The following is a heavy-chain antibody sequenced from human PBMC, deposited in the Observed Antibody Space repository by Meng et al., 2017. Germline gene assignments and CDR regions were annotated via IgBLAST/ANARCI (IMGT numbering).Heavy chain of an antibody. D-gene: IGHD6-13*01. CDR1: GFTFSSYS. V-gene: IGHV3-21*01. CDR3: ARARLPIAAASTDDY. Sequence: GESLKISCAASGFTFSSYSMNWVRQAPGKGLEWVSSISSSSSYIYYADSVKGRFTISRDNAKNSLYLQMNSLRAEDTAVYYCARARLPIAAASTDDYWGQGTLVTVSS. J-gene: IGHJ4*02. CDR2: ISSSSSYI.